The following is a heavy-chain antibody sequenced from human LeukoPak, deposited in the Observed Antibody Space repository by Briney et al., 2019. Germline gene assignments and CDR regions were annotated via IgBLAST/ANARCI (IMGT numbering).Heavy chain of an antibody. CDR3: AKGSGSGWYGWFAP. J-gene: IGHJ5*02. Sequence: PGGSLRLSCAASGFTFTSYWMHWVRQAPGKGLVWVSRVNSDGSSTTYADSVKGRFTISRDNAKNTLYLQMNSLRAEDTAVYYCAKGSGSGWYGWFAPWGQGTLVTVSS. D-gene: IGHD6-19*01. CDR2: VNSDGSST. V-gene: IGHV3-74*01. CDR1: GFTFTSYW.